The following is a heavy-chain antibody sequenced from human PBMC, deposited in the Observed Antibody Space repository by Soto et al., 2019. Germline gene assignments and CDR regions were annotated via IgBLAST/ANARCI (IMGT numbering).Heavy chain of an antibody. D-gene: IGHD3-22*01. J-gene: IGHJ5*02. CDR2: VISIFGTS. CDR1: GGTFSDYG. Sequence: QVQLVQSGAEVKKPGSSVKVSCKASGGTFSDYGISWVRQAPGQGLAWMGGVISIFGTSNYAQKFQGRVTITADESTSTAYMELSSLTSEDTAGYYCARGWDHYDSSGLLTWFDPWGQGTLVTVSS. V-gene: IGHV1-69*01. CDR3: ARGWDHYDSSGLLTWFDP.